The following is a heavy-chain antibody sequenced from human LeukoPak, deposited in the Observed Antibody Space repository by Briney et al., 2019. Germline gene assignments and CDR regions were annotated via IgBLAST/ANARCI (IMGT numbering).Heavy chain of an antibody. CDR1: GFTFSSYS. V-gene: IGHV3-21*01. J-gene: IGHJ5*02. CDR2: ISSSSSYI. Sequence: PGGSLRLSCAASGFTFSSYSMNWVRRAPGKGLEWVSSISSSSSYIYYAGSVKGRFTISRDNAKNSLYLQMNSLRAEDTAVYYCARDVASAYYYGSGSYAWFDPWGQGTLVTVSS. CDR3: ARDVASAYYYGSGSYAWFDP. D-gene: IGHD3-10*01.